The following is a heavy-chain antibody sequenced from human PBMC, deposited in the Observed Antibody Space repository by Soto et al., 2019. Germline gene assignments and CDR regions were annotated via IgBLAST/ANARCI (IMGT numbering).Heavy chain of an antibody. CDR2: ISGSGDST. CDR3: EKGVPGIAVAGTGYFQH. V-gene: IGHV3-23*01. J-gene: IGHJ1*01. Sequence: PGGSLRLSCAASGFTFSSYAMSWVRQAPGKGLEWVSGISGSGDSTYYADSVKGRFTISRDNSKNTLYLQMNSLRAEDTAVYYCEKGVPGIAVAGTGYFQHWGQGTLVNVSS. CDR1: GFTFSSYA. D-gene: IGHD6-19*01.